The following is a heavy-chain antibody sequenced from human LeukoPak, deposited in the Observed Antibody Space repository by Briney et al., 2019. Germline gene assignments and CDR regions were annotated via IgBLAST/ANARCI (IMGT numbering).Heavy chain of an antibody. CDR2: IYSGGST. Sequence: PGGSLRLSCAASGFTVSSNYLSWVRQAPGKGLEWVSVIYSGGSTYYAVSVKGRLTISRDNSKNTLYLQMNSLRAEDTAVYYCARHHSGSGSYLGNWGQGTLVIVSS. CDR3: ARHHSGSGSYLGN. CDR1: GFTVSSNY. J-gene: IGHJ4*02. V-gene: IGHV3-66*04. D-gene: IGHD3-10*01.